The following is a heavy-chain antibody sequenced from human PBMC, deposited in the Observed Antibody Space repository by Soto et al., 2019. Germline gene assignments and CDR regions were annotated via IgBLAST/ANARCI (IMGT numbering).Heavy chain of an antibody. D-gene: IGHD6-13*01. CDR3: ARDPEGIAAAASYYFDY. Sequence: ASVKVSCKASGYTFTSYYMHWVRQAPGQGLEWMGIINPSGGSTSYAQKFQGRVTMTRDTSTSTVYMELSSLRSEDTAVYYCARDPEGIAAAASYYFDYWGQGTLVTVSS. CDR2: INPSGGST. J-gene: IGHJ4*02. V-gene: IGHV1-46*01. CDR1: GYTFTSYY.